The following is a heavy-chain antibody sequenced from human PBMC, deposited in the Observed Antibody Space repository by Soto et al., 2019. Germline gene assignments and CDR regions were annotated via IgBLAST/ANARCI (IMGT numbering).Heavy chain of an antibody. CDR2: IYFRGNT. Sequence: PWETLSLTCTFSVASINSGGYYWSWIRQLPGRGLEWIGYIYFRGNTYYNPSLESRVSISLDTSQNQFSLKLSSVTAADTAVYYCATGNAWEVLPDYWGQGTRVTFS. CDR1: VASINSGGYY. CDR3: ATGNAWEVLPDY. J-gene: IGHJ4*02. V-gene: IGHV4-31*03. D-gene: IGHD1-26*01.